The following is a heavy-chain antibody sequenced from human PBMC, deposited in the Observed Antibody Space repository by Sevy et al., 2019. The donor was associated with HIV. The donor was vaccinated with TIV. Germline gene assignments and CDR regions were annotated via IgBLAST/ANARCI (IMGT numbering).Heavy chain of an antibody. CDR1: GGSINSDH. V-gene: IGHV4-59*08. CDR3: ARRNDFDI. CDR2: VYYTGGT. Sequence: SETLSLTCTVSGGSINSDHWNWIRQPPGKGLEWIGYVYYTGGTNYNPSLKNLVTISVDRTKNQFSLKLTSVTAADPAVYYCARRNDFDIWGQGTMVTVSS. J-gene: IGHJ3*02.